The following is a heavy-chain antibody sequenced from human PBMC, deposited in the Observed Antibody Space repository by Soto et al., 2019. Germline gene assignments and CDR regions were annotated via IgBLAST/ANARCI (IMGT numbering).Heavy chain of an antibody. J-gene: IGHJ4*02. CDR1: GFTFSSYA. CDR2: ISYDGSNK. D-gene: IGHD3-3*01. Sequence: LRLSCAASGFTFSSYAMHWVRQAPGKGLEWVAVISYDGSNKYYADSVKGRFTISRDNSKNTLYLQMNSLRAEDTAVYYCARDNIRGSNFWSGYFPNWGQGTLVTVSS. CDR3: ARDNIRGSNFWSGYFPN. V-gene: IGHV3-30-3*01.